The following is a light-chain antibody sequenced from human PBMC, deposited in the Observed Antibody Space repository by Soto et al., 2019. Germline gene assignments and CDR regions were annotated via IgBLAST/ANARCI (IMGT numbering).Light chain of an antibody. CDR3: AAWDDSLNGNV. CDR1: SSNIGSRA. J-gene: IGLJ1*01. V-gene: IGLV1-44*01. Sequence: QSVLTQPPSASGTPGQRVTVSCSGSSSNIGSRAVNWYQQLPGAAPKLLIYSNDQRPSGVPDRFSGSKSGTSASLAISGLQSEDEADYYCAAWDDSLNGNVFGTGTKLTVL. CDR2: SND.